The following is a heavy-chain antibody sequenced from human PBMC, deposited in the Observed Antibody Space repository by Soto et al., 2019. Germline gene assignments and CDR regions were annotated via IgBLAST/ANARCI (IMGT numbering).Heavy chain of an antibody. V-gene: IGHV3-21*01. J-gene: IGHJ5*02. D-gene: IGHD3-10*01. CDR1: GFTFSIYS. CDR2: ISSSSRYI. Sequence: EVQLVESGGGLVKPGGSLRLSCAASGFTFSIYSMNWVRQAPGNGLEWVSSISSSSRYIYYADSVKGRFTISRDNAKNSLYLQMNSLRAEDTAVYYCARDTYFYGSGSYGPWGPGTLVTVSS. CDR3: ARDTYFYGSGSYGP.